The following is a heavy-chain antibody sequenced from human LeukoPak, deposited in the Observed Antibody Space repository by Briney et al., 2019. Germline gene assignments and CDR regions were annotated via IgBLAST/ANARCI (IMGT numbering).Heavy chain of an antibody. CDR3: ARDQEGFDY. CDR1: GYSFTINY. Sequence: GASVNVSCTVSGYSFTINYIHWVRQAPGQGLEWMGMIYPRDGSTSYAQRFQDRVTVTRDTSTSTVHMELSGLRSEDTAVYYCARDQEGFDYWGQGTLVTVSS. CDR2: IYPRDGST. V-gene: IGHV1-46*01. J-gene: IGHJ4*02.